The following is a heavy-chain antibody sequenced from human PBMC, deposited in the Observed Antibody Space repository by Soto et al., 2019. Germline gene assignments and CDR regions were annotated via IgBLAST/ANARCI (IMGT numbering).Heavy chain of an antibody. CDR2: IIPIFGTA. V-gene: IGHV1-69*01. CDR3: ARSALDITIFGVVTAFDY. Sequence: VQLVQSGAEVKKPGSSVKVSCKASGGTFSSYAISWVRQAPGQGLEWMGGIIPIFGTANYAQKFQGRVTITADESTSTAYMELSSLRSEDTAVYYCARSALDITIFGVVTAFDYWGQGTLVTVSS. CDR1: GGTFSSYA. J-gene: IGHJ4*02. D-gene: IGHD3-3*01.